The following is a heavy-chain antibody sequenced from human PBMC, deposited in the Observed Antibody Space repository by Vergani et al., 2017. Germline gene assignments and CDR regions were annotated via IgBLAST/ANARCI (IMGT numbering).Heavy chain of an antibody. D-gene: IGHD2-21*01. V-gene: IGHV3-23*04. J-gene: IGHJ6*02. CDR3: AKARDPNCKGGNCYSYYYGLDL. CDR1: GFTFSSYA. Sequence: EVQLVESGGGLVQPGGSLRVSCAASGFTFSSYAMTWVRLAPGKGLQWVSAISGSGGNTFYTDSVKGRFTISRDNSKDTLYLQMNSLRVEDTAIYYCAKARDPNCKGGNCYSYYYGLDLWRQGTTLTVS. CDR2: ISGSGGNT.